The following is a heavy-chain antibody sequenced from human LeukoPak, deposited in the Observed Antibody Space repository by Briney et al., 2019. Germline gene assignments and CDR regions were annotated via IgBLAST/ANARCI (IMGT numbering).Heavy chain of an antibody. Sequence: GGSLRLSCAASGFTFSTYNMNWVRQAPGKGLEWVSSISSSGTYIYYADSMRGRFTISRDNAKNSLYLQMNSLRAEDTAVYYCARAISVYDYDFDYWGQGTLVTVSS. D-gene: IGHD5/OR15-5a*01. CDR3: ARAISVYDYDFDY. CDR1: GFTFSTYN. J-gene: IGHJ4*02. V-gene: IGHV3-21*01. CDR2: ISSSGTYI.